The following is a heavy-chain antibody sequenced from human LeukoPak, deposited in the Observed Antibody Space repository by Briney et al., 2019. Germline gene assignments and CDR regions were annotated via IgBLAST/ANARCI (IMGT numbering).Heavy chain of an antibody. J-gene: IGHJ4*02. V-gene: IGHV1-69*13. CDR3: ARDTTYYYGSGSYYNVIFDY. CDR2: IIPIFGTA. CDR1: GGTFSSYA. D-gene: IGHD3-10*01. Sequence: ASVKVSCKASGGTFSSYAISWVRQAPGQGLEWMGGIIPIFGTANYAQKLQGRVTITADESTSTAYMELSSLRSEDTAVYYCARDTTYYYGSGSYYNVIFDYWGQGTLVTVSS.